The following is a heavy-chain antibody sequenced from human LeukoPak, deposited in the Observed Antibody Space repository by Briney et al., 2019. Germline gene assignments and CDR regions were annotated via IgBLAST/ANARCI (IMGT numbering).Heavy chain of an antibody. CDR2: IYYSGST. CDR1: GGSISSYY. D-gene: IGHD6-19*01. Sequence: SETLSLTCTVSGGSISSYYWSWIRQPPGKGLEWIGYIYYSGSTNYNPSLKSRVTISVDTSKNQFSLKLSSVTAADTAVYYCARDAPHSYSNGWEFDYWGQGTLVTVSS. V-gene: IGHV4-59*01. J-gene: IGHJ4*02. CDR3: ARDAPHSYSNGWEFDY.